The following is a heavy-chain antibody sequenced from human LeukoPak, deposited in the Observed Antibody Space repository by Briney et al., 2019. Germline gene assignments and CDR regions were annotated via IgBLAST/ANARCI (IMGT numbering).Heavy chain of an antibody. CDR3: ARGLTYYYDSSGYYPRGWFDP. Sequence: SETLSLTCAVYGGSFSGYYWSWIRQPPGKGLEWIGGINHSGSTNYNPSLKSRVTISVDTSKNQFSLKLSSVTAADTAVYYCARGLTYYYDSSGYYPRGWFDPWGQGTLVTVSS. CDR1: GGSFSGYY. J-gene: IGHJ5*02. V-gene: IGHV4-34*01. CDR2: INHSGST. D-gene: IGHD3-22*01.